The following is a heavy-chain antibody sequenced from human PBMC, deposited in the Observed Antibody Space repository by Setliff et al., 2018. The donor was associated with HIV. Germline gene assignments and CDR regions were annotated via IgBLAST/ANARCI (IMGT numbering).Heavy chain of an antibody. D-gene: IGHD3-3*01. Sequence: SVKVSCKASGGTFSNYGISWVRQAPGQGLEWMGRIIPIFGTANYAQEFQGRVTITADKSTNTAYMELSSLRSEDTAVYYCARDSLPPPQQYYDFWSGLDSWGQGTLVTVSS. V-gene: IGHV1-69*06. CDR2: IIPIFGTA. J-gene: IGHJ4*02. CDR3: ARDSLPPPQQYYDFWSGLDS. CDR1: GGTFSNYG.